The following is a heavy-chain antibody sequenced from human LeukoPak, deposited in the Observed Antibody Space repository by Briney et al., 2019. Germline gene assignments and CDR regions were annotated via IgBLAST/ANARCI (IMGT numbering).Heavy chain of an antibody. J-gene: IGHJ4*01. V-gene: IGHV3-23*01. D-gene: IGHD2-21*02. CDR2: ISGSGGST. CDR3: ASFVVVTAGDY. Sequence: GGSLRLSCAASGFTYSSYDMNWVRQAPGKGLEWVSTISGSGGSTYYADSVTGRFTISRDNSKNTLYLQMNSLRVEDTAVYYCASFVVVTAGDYWGQGTLVTVSS. CDR1: GFTYSSYD.